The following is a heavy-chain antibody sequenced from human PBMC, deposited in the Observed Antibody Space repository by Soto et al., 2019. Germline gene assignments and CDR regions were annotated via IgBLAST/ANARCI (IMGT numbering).Heavy chain of an antibody. CDR2: MNPNSGST. V-gene: IGHV1-8*01. Sequence: ASVKVSCKASGYTFTSYDINWVRQATGQGLEWMGWMNPNSGSTGYAQKFQGRVTMTRNTSISTAYMELSSLRSEDTAVYYCARGPLAITMIVGDDAFDIWGQGTMVTVSS. D-gene: IGHD3-22*01. CDR3: ARGPLAITMIVGDDAFDI. J-gene: IGHJ3*02. CDR1: GYTFTSYD.